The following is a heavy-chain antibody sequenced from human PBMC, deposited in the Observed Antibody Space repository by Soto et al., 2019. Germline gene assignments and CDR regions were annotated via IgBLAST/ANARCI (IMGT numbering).Heavy chain of an antibody. V-gene: IGHV1-2*02. CDR3: ARADTAMIYGFDP. CDR2: INPNSGGT. Sequence: ASVKVSCKASGYTFTGYYMHWVRQAPGQGLEWMGWINPNSGGTNYAQKFQGRVTMTRDTSISTAYMELSRLRSDDTAVYYCARADTAMIYGFDPWGQGTLVTVSS. J-gene: IGHJ5*02. CDR1: GYTFTGYY. D-gene: IGHD5-18*01.